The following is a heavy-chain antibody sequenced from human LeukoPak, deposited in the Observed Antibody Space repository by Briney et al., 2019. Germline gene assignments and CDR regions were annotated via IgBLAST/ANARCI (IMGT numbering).Heavy chain of an antibody. V-gene: IGHV1-46*01. CDR1: GYTFTSYY. Sequence: ASVKVSCKASGYTFTSYYMHWVRQAPGQGLEWMGIINPSGGSTSYAQKFQGRVTMTRDTSISTAYMDLSSLRSEDTAVYYCARGTIYCSRTTCQDAFDIWGQGTMVTVSS. CDR3: ARGTIYCSRTTCQDAFDI. J-gene: IGHJ3*02. D-gene: IGHD2-2*01. CDR2: INPSGGST.